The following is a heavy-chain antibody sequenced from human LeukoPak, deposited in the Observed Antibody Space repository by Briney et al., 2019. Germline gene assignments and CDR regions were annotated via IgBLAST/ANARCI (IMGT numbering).Heavy chain of an antibody. D-gene: IGHD2-2*01. CDR3: ARVGNPYCSSTSCYLHYYYGMDV. Sequence: PSETLSLTCTVSGGSISSYYWSWIRQPPGKGLEWIGYIYYSGSTNYNPSLKSRVTISVDTSKNQPSLKLSSVTAADTAVYYCARVGNPYCSSTSCYLHYYYGMDVWGQGTTVTVSS. V-gene: IGHV4-59*01. CDR1: GGSISSYY. J-gene: IGHJ6*02. CDR2: IYYSGST.